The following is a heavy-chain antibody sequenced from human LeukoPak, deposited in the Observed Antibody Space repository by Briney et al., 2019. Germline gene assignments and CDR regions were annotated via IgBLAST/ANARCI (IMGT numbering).Heavy chain of an antibody. CDR1: GGSTSNYY. CDR2: IYYSGST. Sequence: SETLSLTCTVSGGSTSNYYWTWIRQPPGKGLECIGYIYYSGSTYYNPSLKSRVTISVDTSKNQFSLKLTSVTAADTAVYYCARLSGSPHPPFDYWGQGTLVTVSS. CDR3: ARLSGSPHPPFDY. J-gene: IGHJ4*02. V-gene: IGHV4-59*08. D-gene: IGHD1-26*01.